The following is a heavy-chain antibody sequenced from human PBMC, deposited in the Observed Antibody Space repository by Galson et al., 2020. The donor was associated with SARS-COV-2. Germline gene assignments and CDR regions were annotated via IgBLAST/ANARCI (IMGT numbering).Heavy chain of an antibody. V-gene: IGHV3-30*07. CDR2: ISYDGSNK. Sequence: RGSLRLSCAASGFTFSSYAMHWVRQAPGKGLEWVAVISYDGSNKYYADSVKGRFTISRDNSKNTLYLQMNSLRAEDTAVYYCARGDMGNDYFDYWGQGTLVTVSS. CDR1: GFTFSSYA. J-gene: IGHJ4*02. D-gene: IGHD7-27*01. CDR3: ARGDMGNDYFDY.